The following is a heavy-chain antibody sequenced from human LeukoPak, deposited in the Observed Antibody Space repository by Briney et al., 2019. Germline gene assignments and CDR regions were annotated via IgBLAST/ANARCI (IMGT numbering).Heavy chain of an antibody. V-gene: IGHV1-69*13. J-gene: IGHJ6*03. CDR2: LIPIFGTA. Sequence: ASVKVSCKASGGTFSSYAISWVRQAPGQGREWMGGLIPIFGTANYAQKFQGRVTITADESTSTAYMELSSLRSEDTAVYYCARDGVKVAARPRGYYYYYYMDVWGKGTTVTVSS. CDR1: GGTFSSYA. CDR3: ARDGVKVAARPRGYYYYYYMDV. D-gene: IGHD6-6*01.